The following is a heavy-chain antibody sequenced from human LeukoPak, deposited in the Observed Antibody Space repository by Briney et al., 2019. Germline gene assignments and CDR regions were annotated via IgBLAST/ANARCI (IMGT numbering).Heavy chain of an antibody. CDR3: ARTIAGGSYRYPYWSDP. CDR1: GYSISTSYY. Sequence: PSETLSLTCTVSGYSISTSYYWGWIRQPPGKGLEWIGSIYHSGNTYYNPSLKSRVTISVDTSKNQFSLKLSSVIAADTAVYYCARTIAGGSYRYPYWSDPWGQGTLVTVSS. CDR2: IYHSGNT. V-gene: IGHV4-38-2*02. D-gene: IGHD3-16*02. J-gene: IGHJ5*02.